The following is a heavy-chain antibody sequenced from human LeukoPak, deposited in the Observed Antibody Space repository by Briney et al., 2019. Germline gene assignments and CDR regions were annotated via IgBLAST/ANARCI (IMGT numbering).Heavy chain of an antibody. J-gene: IGHJ4*02. V-gene: IGHV3-30*18. Sequence: GGSLRLSCAASGFTFSRYGMHWVRQAPGKGLEWVAVISYGGSNKYYGDSVKGRFIIFRDNSKHTLYLQMNSLRAEDTAVYYCAKAASSGWYSYFDYWGQGTLVTVSS. CDR3: AKAASSGWYSYFDY. CDR1: GFTFSRYG. D-gene: IGHD6-19*01. CDR2: ISYGGSNK.